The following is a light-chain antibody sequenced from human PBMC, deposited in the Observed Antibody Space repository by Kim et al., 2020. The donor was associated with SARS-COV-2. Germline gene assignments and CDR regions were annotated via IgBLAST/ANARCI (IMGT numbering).Light chain of an antibody. CDR1: DRLTGC. CDR2: VTS. CDR3: QQANSTPCT. Sequence: DIQMTQSPSFVSASVGDRVTITCRASDRLTGCLDWYQQKPGIAPKLLIYVTSRLQNGVPSRFSGSGSGTDFTLTIDNLQPEDFATYYCQQANSTPCTFGQGTKVEIK. J-gene: IGKJ2*02. V-gene: IGKV1-12*01.